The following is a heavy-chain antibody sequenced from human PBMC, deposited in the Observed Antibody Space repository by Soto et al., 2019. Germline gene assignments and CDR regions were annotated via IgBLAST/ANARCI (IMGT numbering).Heavy chain of an antibody. CDR2: ISGGDGST. CDR1: GFTFSNYV. V-gene: IGHV3-23*01. CDR3: ASPRGHCLSTSCDDAFAI. Sequence: EVQLLESGGGLVQPGGSLRLSCVPSGFTFSNYVMSWVRQAPGKGLAWVSAISGGDGSTYYAASVRGRFTISRDSSQNTMFLQMDSLTVDDTAVYYGASPRGHCLSTSCDDAFAIWGQGTMVTVSS. D-gene: IGHD2-2*01. J-gene: IGHJ3*02.